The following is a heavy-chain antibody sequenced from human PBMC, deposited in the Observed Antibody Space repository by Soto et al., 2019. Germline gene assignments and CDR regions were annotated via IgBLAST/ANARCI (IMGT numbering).Heavy chain of an antibody. D-gene: IGHD3-16*01. J-gene: IGHJ6*02. CDR3: ARKPPPYVWHGMEV. CDR1: GGSISSGDFY. Sequence: QVQLQESGPGLVKPSQTLALTCTVSGGSISSGDFYWSWIRQPPGKGLEWIGYIYFSGSAYYNPSLKSRVAMSVDTSKNQFSLKLNSVTAADTAVYFCARKPPPYVWHGMEVWGQGTTVTVSS. CDR2: IYFSGSA. V-gene: IGHV4-30-4*01.